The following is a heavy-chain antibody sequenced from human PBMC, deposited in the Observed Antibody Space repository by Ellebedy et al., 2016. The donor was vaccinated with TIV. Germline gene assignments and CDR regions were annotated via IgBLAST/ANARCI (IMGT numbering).Heavy chain of an antibody. J-gene: IGHJ4*02. CDR3: AKGSSSGFNYDRVGFEY. D-gene: IGHD3-22*01. CDR2: ISADGSGT. V-gene: IGHV3-23*01. Sequence: GGSLRLSCAASGFTFSAFAMHWVRQAPGKGLEWLSVISADGSGTYHADSVKARFTITRDNSKNTLYLQMNRLRTDDTAVFVCAKGSSSGFNYDRVGFEYWGQGTLVTVSS. CDR1: GFTFSAFA.